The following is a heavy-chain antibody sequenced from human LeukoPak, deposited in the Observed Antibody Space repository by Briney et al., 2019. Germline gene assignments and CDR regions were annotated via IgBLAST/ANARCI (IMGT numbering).Heavy chain of an antibody. CDR2: RYYRGST. Sequence: SETLSLTCTVSGGFSSYYWSWIRQPPGKGPEWIGYRYYRGSTNYNPSLKSRVTISVDTSKNQFSLKLSSVTAADTAVYYCARVGYSSGSYYFDYWGQGILVTVSS. J-gene: IGHJ4*02. CDR3: ARVGYSSGSYYFDY. CDR1: GGFSSYY. V-gene: IGHV4-59*01. D-gene: IGHD6-19*01.